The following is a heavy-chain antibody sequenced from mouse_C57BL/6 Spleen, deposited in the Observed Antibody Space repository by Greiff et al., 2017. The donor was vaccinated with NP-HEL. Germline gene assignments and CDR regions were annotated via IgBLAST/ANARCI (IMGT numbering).Heavy chain of an antibody. CDR2: INPSSGYT. CDR1: GYTFTSYT. Sequence: QVQLQQSGAELARPGASVKMSCKASGYTFTSYTMHWVKQRPGQGLEWIGYINPSSGYTKYNQKFKDKATLTANKSSSTAYMQLSSLTSEDSAVYYCARMGTSPTVVAYFDVWGTGTTVTVSS. CDR3: ARMGTSPTVVAYFDV. D-gene: IGHD1-1*01. V-gene: IGHV1-4*01. J-gene: IGHJ1*03.